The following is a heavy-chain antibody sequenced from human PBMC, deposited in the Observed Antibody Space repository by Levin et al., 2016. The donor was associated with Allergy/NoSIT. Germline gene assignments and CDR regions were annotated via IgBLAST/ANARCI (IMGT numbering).Heavy chain of an antibody. J-gene: IGHJ5*02. V-gene: IGHV5-51*01. Sequence: VRQMPGKGLEWMGFIYPGDSDTRYSPSFQGQVTISADKSITTAYLQWSSLEASDTAMYYCARSAAAGQLGWFDPWGQGTLVTVSS. D-gene: IGHD6-13*01. CDR3: ARSAAAGQLGWFDP. CDR2: IYPGDSDT.